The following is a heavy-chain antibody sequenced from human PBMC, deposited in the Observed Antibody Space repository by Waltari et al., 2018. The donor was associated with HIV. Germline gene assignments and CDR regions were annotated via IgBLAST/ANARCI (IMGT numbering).Heavy chain of an antibody. CDR1: GYTFTRYD. D-gene: IGHD2-2*01. J-gene: IGHJ6*02. Sequence: QVQLVQSGAEVKKPGASVKVSCKASGYTFTRYDINWVRQATGQGLEWMGWMNPNSGNTGYAQKFQGRVTMTRNTSISTAYMELSSLRSEDTAVYYCARLGYCSSTSCYYYYYGMDVWGQGTTVTVSS. V-gene: IGHV1-8*01. CDR2: MNPNSGNT. CDR3: ARLGYCSSTSCYYYYYGMDV.